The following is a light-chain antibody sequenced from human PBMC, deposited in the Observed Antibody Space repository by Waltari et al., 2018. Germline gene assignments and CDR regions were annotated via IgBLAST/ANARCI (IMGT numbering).Light chain of an antibody. CDR1: QSVSSSY. CDR2: GAS. Sequence: CRASQSVSSSYLAWYQQKPGQAPRLLIYGASSRATGIPDRFSGSGSGTDFTLTISRLEPEDFAVYYCQQYGSSRWTFGQGTKVEIK. CDR3: QQYGSSRWT. V-gene: IGKV3-20*01. J-gene: IGKJ1*01.